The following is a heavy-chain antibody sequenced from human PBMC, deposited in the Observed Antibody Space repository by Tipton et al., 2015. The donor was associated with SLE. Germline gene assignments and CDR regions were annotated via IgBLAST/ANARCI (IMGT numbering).Heavy chain of an antibody. J-gene: IGHJ4*02. V-gene: IGHV4-39*07. CDR2: VGYTGST. CDR3: ARERYSRYFDY. Sequence: TLSLTCTVSGDSIISGSYYWGWIRQPPGKGLEWIGAVGYTGSTHYNPSLESRVAISIDTSRDQFSLRVTSVTAADTAVYYCARERYSRYFDYWAQGTLVTVSS. D-gene: IGHD4-11*01. CDR1: GDSIISGSYY.